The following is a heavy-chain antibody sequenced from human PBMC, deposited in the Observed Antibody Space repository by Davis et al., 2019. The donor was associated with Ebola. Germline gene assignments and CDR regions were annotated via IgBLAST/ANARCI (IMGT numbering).Heavy chain of an antibody. J-gene: IGHJ6*02. CDR2: ISSSGSTI. V-gene: IGHV3-48*03. CDR1: GFTFSSYE. Sequence: GESLKISCAASGFTFSSYEMNWVRQAPGKGLEWVSYISSSGSTIYYADSVKGRFTISRDNSKNTLYLQMNSLTIEDTAVYYCARDDYGMDVWGQGTTVTVSS. CDR3: ARDDYGMDV.